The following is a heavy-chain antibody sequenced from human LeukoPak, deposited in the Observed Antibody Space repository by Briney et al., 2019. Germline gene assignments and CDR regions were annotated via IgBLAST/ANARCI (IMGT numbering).Heavy chain of an antibody. CDR2: ISAYNGNT. Sequence: GASVKVSCKASGYTFTSYGISWVRQAPGQGLEWMGWISAYNGNTNYAQKLQGRVTMTTDTSTSTAYMELRSLRSDDTAVYYCARADIEVVPAAIIPYYYGMDVWGQGTTVTVSS. J-gene: IGHJ6*02. V-gene: IGHV1-18*01. CDR1: GYTFTSYG. CDR3: ARADIEVVPAAIIPYYYGMDV. D-gene: IGHD2-2*01.